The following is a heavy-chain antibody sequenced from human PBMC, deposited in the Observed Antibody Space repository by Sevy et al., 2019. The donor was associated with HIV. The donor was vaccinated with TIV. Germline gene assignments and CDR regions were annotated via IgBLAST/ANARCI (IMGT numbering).Heavy chain of an antibody. CDR3: AKDNRPATMSNSSYYYYYGMDV. J-gene: IGHJ6*02. V-gene: IGHV3-9*01. CDR1: GFSFGDYA. CDR2: ISWNSVSL. D-gene: IGHD6-6*01. Sequence: GGSLRLSCAASGFSFGDYAMHWVRQAPGKGLEWVSGISWNSVSLDYADSVKGRFTISRDNAKNSLFLQMNRLRSEVTALYYCAKDNRPATMSNSSYYYYYGMDVWGQGTTVTVSS.